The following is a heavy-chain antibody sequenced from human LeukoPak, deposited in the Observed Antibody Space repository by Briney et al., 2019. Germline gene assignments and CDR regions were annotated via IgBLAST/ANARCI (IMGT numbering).Heavy chain of an antibody. J-gene: IGHJ4*02. D-gene: IGHD3-3*02. V-gene: IGHV4-59*08. Sequence: SETLSLTCTVSGGSMSNYYGSWIRQPPGKGLEWIAYIYYTGSTYYNPSLKSRVTMSVDTSKNQLSLRLSSVTAADTAVYYCARHISGAATLDWGQGALVTVSS. CDR3: ARHISGAATLD. CDR2: IYYTGST. CDR1: GGSMSNYY.